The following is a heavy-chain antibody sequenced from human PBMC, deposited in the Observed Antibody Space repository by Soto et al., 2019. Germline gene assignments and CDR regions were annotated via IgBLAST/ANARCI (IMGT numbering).Heavy chain of an antibody. CDR1: GGTFSSYA. Sequence: EASVKVSCKASGGTFSSYAISWVRQAPGQGLEWMGGIIPIFGTANYAQKFQGRVTITADESTSTAYMELSSLRSEDTAVYYCARDRRGVTYGYYYYYGMDVWGQGTTVTVSS. CDR2: IIPIFGTA. V-gene: IGHV1-69*13. J-gene: IGHJ6*02. D-gene: IGHD4-17*01. CDR3: ARDRRGVTYGYYYYYGMDV.